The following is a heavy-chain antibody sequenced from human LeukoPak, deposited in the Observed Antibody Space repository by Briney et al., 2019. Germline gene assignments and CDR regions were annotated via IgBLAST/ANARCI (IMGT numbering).Heavy chain of an antibody. CDR3: ARDDGGYYSYAMDV. D-gene: IGHD4-23*01. V-gene: IGHV4-4*07. CDR1: GGSISSYY. CDR2: IYTTGST. Sequence: SETLSLTCTVSGGSISSYYWNWIRQPAGKGLEWIGRIYTTGSTNYNSSLKGRATMSVDTSKNHFSLQLSSVTAADTAVYYCARDDGGYYSYAMDVWGQGTTVTVSS. J-gene: IGHJ6*02.